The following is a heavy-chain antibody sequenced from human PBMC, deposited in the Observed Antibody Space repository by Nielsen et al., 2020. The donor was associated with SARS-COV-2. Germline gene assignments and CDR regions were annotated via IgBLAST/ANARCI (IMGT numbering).Heavy chain of an antibody. CDR3: ARLYVSDPQNYYYYGVDI. V-gene: IGHV3-30-3*01. CDR1: GFGFSSYA. J-gene: IGHJ6*02. Sequence: GESLKISCEASGFGFSSYAMHWVRQPPGKGLQWVAVLSPNGGNDYYADSVKGRFTISRDNSRDMLYLEMNSLGAEDTAVYYCARLYVSDPQNYYYYGVDIWGQGTAVTVSS. CDR2: LSPNGGND. D-gene: IGHD2-8*01.